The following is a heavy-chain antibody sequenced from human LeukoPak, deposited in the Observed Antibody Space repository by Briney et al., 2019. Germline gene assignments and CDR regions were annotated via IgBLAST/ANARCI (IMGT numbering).Heavy chain of an antibody. CDR2: INAGNGNT. CDR3: ASWALGYYDSSEGGY. CDR1: GYTFTSYA. D-gene: IGHD3-22*01. V-gene: IGHV1-3*01. J-gene: IGHJ4*02. Sequence: ASVKVSCKASGYTFTSYAMHWVRQAPGQRLEWMGWINAGNGNTKYSQKFQGRVTITRDTSASTAHMELSSLRSEDTAVYYCASWALGYYDSSEGGYWGQGTLVTVSS.